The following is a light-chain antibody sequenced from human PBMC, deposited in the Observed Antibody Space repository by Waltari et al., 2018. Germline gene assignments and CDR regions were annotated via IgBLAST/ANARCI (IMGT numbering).Light chain of an antibody. J-gene: IGKJ1*01. CDR1: QSVSRS. V-gene: IGKV3-20*01. CDR3: QMYVRLPAT. CDR2: DAS. Sequence: EIVLTQSPGTLSLSPGERVTLSCRASQSVSRSLAWYQQKPGQAPRLLIYDASSRATGIPDRFSGSGSGTDFSLTISRVEPEDFAVYYCQMYVRLPATFGQGTKVEVK.